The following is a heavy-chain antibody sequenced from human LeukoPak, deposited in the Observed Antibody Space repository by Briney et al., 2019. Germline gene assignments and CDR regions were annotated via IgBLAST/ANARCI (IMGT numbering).Heavy chain of an antibody. CDR2: ISSSGSTI. V-gene: IGHV3-11*01. CDR3: ARVGQLWLRRSWFDP. CDR1: GFTFSDYY. D-gene: IGHD5-18*01. J-gene: IGHJ5*02. Sequence: GGSLRLSCAASGFTFSDYYMSWIRQAPGKGLEWVSYISSSGSTIYYADSVKGRFTISRDNAKNSLYLQMNSLRAEDTAVYYCARVGQLWLRRSWFDPWGQGTLVTVSS.